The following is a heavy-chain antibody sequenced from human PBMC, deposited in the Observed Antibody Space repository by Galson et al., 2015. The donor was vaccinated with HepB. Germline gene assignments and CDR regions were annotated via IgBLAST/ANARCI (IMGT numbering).Heavy chain of an antibody. J-gene: IGHJ2*01. D-gene: IGHD2-15*01. Sequence: SLRLSCAAPGFTFSSYAMHWVRQAPGKGLEWVAVISYDGSNKYYADSVKGRFTISRDNSKNTLYLQMNSLRAEDTAVYYCARVEDRNCSGGSCYHWYFDLWGRGTLVTVSS. CDR2: ISYDGSNK. CDR1: GFTFSSYA. V-gene: IGHV3-30*04. CDR3: ARVEDRNCSGGSCYHWYFDL.